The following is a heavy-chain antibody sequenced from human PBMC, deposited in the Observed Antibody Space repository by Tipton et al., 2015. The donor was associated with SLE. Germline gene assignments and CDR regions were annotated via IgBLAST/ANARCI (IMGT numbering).Heavy chain of an antibody. Sequence: TLSLTCTVSGDSLSSTHYYWGWIRQPPGKGLEWFGRIFSSGDTNYNPSLKSRVTISLDTSKNQVSLRLTSLTAADTAVYYCAREAVDKDGALDIWGQGTTVIVSS. CDR1: GDSLSSTHYY. CDR3: AREAVDKDGALDI. D-gene: IGHD5-24*01. V-gene: IGHV4-61*02. J-gene: IGHJ3*02. CDR2: IFSSGDT.